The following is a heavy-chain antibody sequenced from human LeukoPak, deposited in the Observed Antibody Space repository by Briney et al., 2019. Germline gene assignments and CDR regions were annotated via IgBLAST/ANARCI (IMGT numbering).Heavy chain of an antibody. J-gene: IGHJ4*02. CDR3: AREVNTAAGTQVDY. D-gene: IGHD6-13*01. CDR2: ISSSSSYT. CDR1: GFTFSDYY. V-gene: IGHV3-11*06. Sequence: GXLRLSCAASGFTFSDYYMSWIRQAPGKGLEWVSYISSSSSYTKYADSVEGRFTISRDNTKNSLYLQMNSLRAEDTAVYYCAREVNTAAGTQVDYWGQGTLVTVSS.